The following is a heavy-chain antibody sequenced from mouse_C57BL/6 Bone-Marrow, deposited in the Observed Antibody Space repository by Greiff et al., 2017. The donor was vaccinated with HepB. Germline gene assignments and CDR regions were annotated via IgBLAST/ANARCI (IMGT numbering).Heavy chain of an antibody. V-gene: IGHV5-4*01. CDR1: GFTFSSYA. CDR3: ARDLLIDY. D-gene: IGHD2-1*01. Sequence: DVMLVESGGGLVKPGGSLKLSCAASGFTFSSYAMSWVRQTPEKRLEWVATISDGGSYTYYPDNVKGRFTISRDNAKNNRYLQMSHLKSEDTAMYYCARDLLIDYWGQGTTLTVSS. CDR2: ISDGGSYT. J-gene: IGHJ2*01.